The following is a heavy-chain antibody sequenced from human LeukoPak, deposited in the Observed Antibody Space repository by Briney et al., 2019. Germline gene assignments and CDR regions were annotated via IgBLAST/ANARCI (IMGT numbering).Heavy chain of an antibody. D-gene: IGHD1-1*01. CDR1: GFTFSSYG. CDR2: IWYDGSNK. V-gene: IGHV3-33*01. CDR3: ARDLRGLEPMFDY. J-gene: IGHJ4*02. Sequence: PGGSLRLSCAASGFTFSSYGMHWVRQAPGKGLEWVAVIWYDGSNKYYADSVKGRFTISRDNSKNTLYLQMNSLRAEDTAVYYCARDLRGLEPMFDYWGQGTLVTVSS.